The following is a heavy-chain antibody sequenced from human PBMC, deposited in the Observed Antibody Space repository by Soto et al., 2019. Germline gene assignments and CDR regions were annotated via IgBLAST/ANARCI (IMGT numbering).Heavy chain of an antibody. CDR3: ARKVPGSTSRPDYWYFDL. D-gene: IGHD3-10*01. CDR1: GFTFINFA. CDR2: ISGGGDAA. V-gene: IGHV3-23*01. Sequence: EVQLLESGGGLVQPGGSLRLSCAGSGFTFINFAMNWVRQAPGKGLEWVSTISGGGDAAFFADSVRGRFTISRDNPKDTVTLQMNSLGVDDTAVYYCARKVPGSTSRPDYWYFDLWGRGTLVTVSS. J-gene: IGHJ2*01.